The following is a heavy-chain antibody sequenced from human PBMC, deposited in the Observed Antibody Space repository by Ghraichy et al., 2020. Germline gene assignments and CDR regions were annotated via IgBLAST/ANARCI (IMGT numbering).Heavy chain of an antibody. Sequence: GGSLRLSCAASGFTFSSYWMSWVRQAPGKGLEWVANIKQDGSEKYYVDSVKGRFTISRDNAKNSLYLQMNSLRAEDTAVYYCARVVGSYSSRYYFDYWGQGTLVTVSS. D-gene: IGHD1-26*01. CDR2: IKQDGSEK. V-gene: IGHV3-7*01. J-gene: IGHJ4*02. CDR3: ARVVGSYSSRYYFDY. CDR1: GFTFSSYW.